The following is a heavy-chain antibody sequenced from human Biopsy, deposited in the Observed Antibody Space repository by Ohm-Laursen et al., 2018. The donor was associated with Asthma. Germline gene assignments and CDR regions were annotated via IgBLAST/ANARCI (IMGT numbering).Heavy chain of an antibody. CDR1: GVYIRSYY. CDR2: IHYSGST. V-gene: IGHV4-59*13. D-gene: IGHD2-15*01. CDR3: AGFCSGSNCPGH. Sequence: TLSLTCTVSGVYIRSYYWTWIRQPPGKGLEWIGNIHYSGSTYSNPSLKSRVTISVDTSKKQIYLMLSTVTAADAAVYYCAGFCSGSNCPGHWGQGTLVTVSS. J-gene: IGHJ4*02.